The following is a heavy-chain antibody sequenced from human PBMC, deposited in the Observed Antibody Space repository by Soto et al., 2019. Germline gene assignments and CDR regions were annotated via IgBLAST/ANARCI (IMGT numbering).Heavy chain of an antibody. Sequence: ASMKVSCKASGYTLTSYGFTWVRQAPGQGLEWMGWISVYNGYTNYAQKLQGRVTMTTDTSTSTAYMELRSLRSDDTAVYYCARGAPRYPYYDSSGSLDCWGQ. D-gene: IGHD3-22*01. V-gene: IGHV1-18*04. CDR1: GYTLTSYG. CDR2: ISVYNGYT. CDR3: ARGAPRYPYYDSSGSLDC. J-gene: IGHJ4*01.